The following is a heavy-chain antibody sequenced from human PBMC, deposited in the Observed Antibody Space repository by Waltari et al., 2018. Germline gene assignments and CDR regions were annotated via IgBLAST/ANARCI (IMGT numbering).Heavy chain of an antibody. J-gene: IGHJ1*01. D-gene: IGHD3-22*01. CDR3: ASGYYYDSSGYYYYYFQH. CDR2: IYYSGST. CDR1: GGSISSYY. Sequence: QVQLQESGPGLVKPSETLSLTCTVSGGSISSYYWSWIRQPPGKGLEWIGYIYYSGSTNYNPSLKSRVTISVDTSKNQFSLKLSSVTAADTAVYYCASGYYYDSSGYYYYYFQHWGQGTLVTVSS. V-gene: IGHV4-59*01.